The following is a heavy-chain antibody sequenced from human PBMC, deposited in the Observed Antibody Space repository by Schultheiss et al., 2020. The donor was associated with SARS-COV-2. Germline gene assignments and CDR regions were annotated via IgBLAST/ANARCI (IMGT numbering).Heavy chain of an antibody. J-gene: IGHJ4*02. D-gene: IGHD6-13*01. CDR1: GFTVSSNY. V-gene: IGHV3-23*01. Sequence: GGSLRLSCAASGFTVSSNYMSWVRQAPGKGLEWVSAISGSGGSTYYADSVKGRFTISRDNSKNTLYLQMNSLRAEDTAVYYCAKDTNKVGAAAAGDFDYWGQGTLVTVSS. CDR2: ISGSGGST. CDR3: AKDTNKVGAAAAGDFDY.